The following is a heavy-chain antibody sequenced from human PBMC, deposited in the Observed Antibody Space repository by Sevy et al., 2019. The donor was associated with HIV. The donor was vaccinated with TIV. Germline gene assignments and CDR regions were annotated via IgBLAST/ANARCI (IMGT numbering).Heavy chain of an antibody. D-gene: IGHD3-22*01. Sequence: SQTLSLTCAISGDSVSSNSAAWNWIRQSPSRGLEWLGRTYYRSKWYNDYAVSVKSRITINPDTSKNQFSLQLNSVTPEDTAVYYCAGQGDYYDSSGYYYGDAFDICGQGTMVTVSS. CDR3: AGQGDYYDSSGYYYGDAFDI. V-gene: IGHV6-1*01. CDR1: GDSVSSNSAA. J-gene: IGHJ3*02. CDR2: TYYRSKWYN.